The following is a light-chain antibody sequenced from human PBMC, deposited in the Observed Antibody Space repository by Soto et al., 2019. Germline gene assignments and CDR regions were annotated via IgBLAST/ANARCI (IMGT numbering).Light chain of an antibody. CDR2: RNN. J-gene: IGLJ2*01. Sequence: QSVLTQPPSASGTPGQRVTISCSGRSSNIGTNYVYWYQQFPGTAPKLLIYRNNQRPSGVPDRFSGSKSGTSASLAISGLRSEDEADYYCAAWDDSLSGHVVFGGGTKLTVL. V-gene: IGLV1-47*01. CDR1: SSNIGTNY. CDR3: AAWDDSLSGHVV.